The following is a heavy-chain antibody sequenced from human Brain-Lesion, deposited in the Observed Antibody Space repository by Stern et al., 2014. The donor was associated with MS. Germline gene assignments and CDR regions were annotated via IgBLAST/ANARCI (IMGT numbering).Heavy chain of an antibody. J-gene: IGHJ6*02. CDR1: GASISNTQW. Sequence: QVQLQESGPGLVKPSGTLSLTCAVSGASISNTQWWTWVRQSPGKGLEWIGEIYQSGSANYNTSLRQRGHISVDRSKNSFSLKLNSVTAADTAVYYCARDPRRGGLSGYYHGMDVWGQGTTVTVSS. CDR3: ARDPRRGGLSGYYHGMDV. CDR2: IYQSGSA. D-gene: IGHD3-10*01. V-gene: IGHV4-4*02.